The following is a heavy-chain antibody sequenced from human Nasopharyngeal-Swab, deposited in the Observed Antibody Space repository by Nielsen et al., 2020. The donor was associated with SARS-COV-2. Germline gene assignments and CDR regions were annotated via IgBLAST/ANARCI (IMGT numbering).Heavy chain of an antibody. Sequence: SLKISCAASGFTFSSYAMHWVRQAPGKGLEWVSSISWNGGSVGHADSVQGRFTISRDNAKNSLYLQMNRLRAEDTALYYCTKDVGAVRGVIRGMDVWGRGITVTVSS. CDR2: ISWNGGSV. J-gene: IGHJ6*02. CDR3: TKDVGAVRGVIRGMDV. CDR1: GFTFSSYA. V-gene: IGHV3-9*01. D-gene: IGHD3-10*02.